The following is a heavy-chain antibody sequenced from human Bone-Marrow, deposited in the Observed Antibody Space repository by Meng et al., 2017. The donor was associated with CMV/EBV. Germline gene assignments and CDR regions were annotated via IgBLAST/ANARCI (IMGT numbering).Heavy chain of an antibody. J-gene: IGHJ4*02. CDR3: ARDVKPRSALEERFDC. D-gene: IGHD3-3*01. CDR2: ILYDGANV. Sequence: SGFTFSDYSMPWVRQAPGKGLEWVAVILYDGANVYYSDSVKGRFTISRDNSKNTLFLQMNSLRTEDTAVYYCARDVKPRSALEERFDCWGQGTLVTVSS. V-gene: IGHV3-30-3*01. CDR1: GFTFSDYS.